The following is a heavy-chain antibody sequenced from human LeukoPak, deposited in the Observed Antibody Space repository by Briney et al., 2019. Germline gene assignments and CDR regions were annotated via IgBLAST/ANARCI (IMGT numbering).Heavy chain of an antibody. V-gene: IGHV3-74*01. CDR2: INSDGSST. Sequence: GGSLRLSCEASGFIVTSYYMTWVRQAPGKGLVWVSHINSDGSSTRYADSVKGRFTISRDNAKNTLYLQMNSLRAEDTAVYYCARDGSGYFDYWGQGTLVTDSS. CDR1: GFIVTSYY. D-gene: IGHD2-2*03. J-gene: IGHJ4*02. CDR3: ARDGSGYFDY.